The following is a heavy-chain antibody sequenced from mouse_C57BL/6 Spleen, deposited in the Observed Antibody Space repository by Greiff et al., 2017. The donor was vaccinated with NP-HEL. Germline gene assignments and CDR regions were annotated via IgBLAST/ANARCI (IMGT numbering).Heavy chain of an antibody. Sequence: QVQLQQPGAELVKPGASVKLSCKASGYTFTSYWMHWVKQRPGQGLEWIGMIHPNSGSTNYNEKFKSKATLTVDKSSSPAYMQLSGLTSEDSAVYYCARPSYDGYPRLDVWGTGTTVTVSS. CDR3: ARPSYDGYPRLDV. CDR1: GYTFTSYW. D-gene: IGHD2-3*01. CDR2: IHPNSGST. J-gene: IGHJ1*03. V-gene: IGHV1-64*01.